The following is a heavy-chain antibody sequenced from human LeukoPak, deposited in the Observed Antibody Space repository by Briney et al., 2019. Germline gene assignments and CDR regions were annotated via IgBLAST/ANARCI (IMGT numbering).Heavy chain of an antibody. CDR3: ARGRPRYYYDSSGYHGEYYFDY. V-gene: IGHV4-34*01. J-gene: IGHJ4*02. Sequence: ETLSLTCAVYGGSFSGYYWSWIRQPPGKGLEWIGEINHSGSTNYNPSLKSRVTISVDTSKNQFSLKLSSVTAADTAVYYCARGRPRYYYDSSGYHGEYYFDYWGQGTLVTVSS. CDR1: GGSFSGYY. D-gene: IGHD3-22*01. CDR2: INHSGST.